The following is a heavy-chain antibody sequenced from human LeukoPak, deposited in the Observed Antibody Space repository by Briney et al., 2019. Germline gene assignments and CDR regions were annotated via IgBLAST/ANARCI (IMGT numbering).Heavy chain of an antibody. Sequence: GASVKVSCKASGYTFTNYEINWVRQATGQGLEWMGWINPNSGNTGYLQKFQGRVTITRKTSISTAYMELSSLRSEDTAVYYCARELVVAAQGALGYWGQGTLVTVSS. V-gene: IGHV1-8*03. CDR2: INPNSGNT. CDR3: ARELVVAAQGALGY. CDR1: GYTFTNYE. J-gene: IGHJ4*02. D-gene: IGHD2-15*01.